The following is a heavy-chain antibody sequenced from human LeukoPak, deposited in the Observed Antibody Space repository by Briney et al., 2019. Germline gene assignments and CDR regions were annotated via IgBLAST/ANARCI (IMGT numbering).Heavy chain of an antibody. Sequence: PSETLSLTCTVSGGSISSYYWSWIRQPPGKGLEWIGYIYYSGSTNSNPSLKSRVSISIDTSKNQCSLQLSSVTAADTAVSYCARDRDSSGLRDFDLWGRGTLVTVSA. V-gene: IGHV4-59*01. CDR1: GGSISSYY. J-gene: IGHJ2*01. D-gene: IGHD3-22*01. CDR2: IYYSGST. CDR3: ARDRDSSGLRDFDL.